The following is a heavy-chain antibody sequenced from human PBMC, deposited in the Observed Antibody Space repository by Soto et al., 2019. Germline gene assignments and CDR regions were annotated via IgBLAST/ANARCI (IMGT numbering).Heavy chain of an antibody. Sequence: PWEHPSLTCTLSGASITSTSYFWAWSRKLPEKGLEWVVSIYYTGKTPYNPSLKSRGTISVDRAKNQFSLQMSSVTAADTAVYYCAQKLPRTGRFDYWG. CDR2: IYYTGKT. V-gene: IGHV4-39*05. D-gene: IGHD2-15*01. CDR1: GASITSTSYF. J-gene: IGHJ4*01. CDR3: AQKLPRTGRFDY.